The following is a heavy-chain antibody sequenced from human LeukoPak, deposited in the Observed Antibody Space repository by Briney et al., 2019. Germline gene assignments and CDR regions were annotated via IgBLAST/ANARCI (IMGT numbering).Heavy chain of an antibody. CDR1: GGTFSSYA. J-gene: IGHJ5*02. V-gene: IGHV1-69*06. Sequence: GASVKVSCKASGGTFSSYAISWVRQAPGQGLEWMGGIIPIFGTANYAQKFQGRVTITADKSTSTAYMELSSLRSEDTAVYYCARDSRYYYDSSGYLNWFDPWGQGTLVTVSS. CDR3: ARDSRYYYDSSGYLNWFDP. CDR2: IIPIFGTA. D-gene: IGHD3-22*01.